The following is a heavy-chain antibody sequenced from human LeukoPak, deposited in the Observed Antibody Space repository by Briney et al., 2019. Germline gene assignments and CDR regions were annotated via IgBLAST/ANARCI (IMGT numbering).Heavy chain of an antibody. V-gene: IGHV6-1*01. Sequence: SQTLSLTCAISGGSVSSNSAAWNWIRQSPSRGLEWLGRTYYRSKWYNDYAVSVKSRITINPDTSKNQLSLQLNSMTPEDTAVYYCAREVGARSAQLDYWGQGTLVTVSS. J-gene: IGHJ4*02. CDR2: TYYRSKWYN. CDR3: AREVGARSAQLDY. D-gene: IGHD1-26*01. CDR1: GGSVSSNSAA.